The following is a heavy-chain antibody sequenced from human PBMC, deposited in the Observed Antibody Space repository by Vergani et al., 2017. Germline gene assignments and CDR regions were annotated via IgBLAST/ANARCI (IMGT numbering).Heavy chain of an antibody. V-gene: IGHV4-34*01. CDR3: ARVNTETNGHLYDHSYMDV. CDR1: GGSFTSYH. Sequence: QVQLQQWGGGLLKPSETLSLTCVVNGGSFTSYHWTWIRQSPGEGLEWVGDIDHTGRPDYNPSHKSRLIMSVDKCRNQFSLRLNSETATDTAIYFCARVNTETNGHLYDHSYMDVWGQGTAVSVS. J-gene: IGHJ6*03. CDR2: IDHTGRP. D-gene: IGHD4-11*01.